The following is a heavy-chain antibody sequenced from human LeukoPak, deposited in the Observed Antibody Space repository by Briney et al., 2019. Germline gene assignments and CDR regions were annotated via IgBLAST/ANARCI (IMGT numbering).Heavy chain of an antibody. CDR3: ARGTRGSNSFDY. CDR2: INIDGSNT. J-gene: IGHJ4*02. D-gene: IGHD1-26*01. CDR1: GFTFSSYW. Sequence: PGGSLRLSCAASGFTFSSYWMHWVRQTPGKGLVWVSRINIDGSNTRYAGSVKGRFTISRDNAKNTLYLQMNSLRAEDTAVYYCARGTRGSNSFDYWGQGTLVTVSS. V-gene: IGHV3-74*01.